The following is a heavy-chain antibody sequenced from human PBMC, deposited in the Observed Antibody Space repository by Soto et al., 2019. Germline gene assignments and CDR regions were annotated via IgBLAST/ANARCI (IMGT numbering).Heavy chain of an antibody. CDR1: GFTFSSYA. Sequence: GGSLRLSCAASGFTFSSYAMSWVRQAPGKGLEWVSAISGSGGSTYYADSVKGRFTISRDNSKNTLYLQMNSLRAEDTAVYYCAKGAVAMVRGVMRGEWFDPWGQGTLVTVSS. J-gene: IGHJ5*02. D-gene: IGHD3-10*01. CDR2: ISGSGGST. CDR3: AKGAVAMVRGVMRGEWFDP. V-gene: IGHV3-23*01.